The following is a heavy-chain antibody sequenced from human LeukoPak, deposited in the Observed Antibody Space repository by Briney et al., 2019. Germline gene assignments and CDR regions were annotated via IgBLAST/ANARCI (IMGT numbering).Heavy chain of an antibody. D-gene: IGHD3-10*01. CDR2: IIPIFGTA. J-gene: IGHJ6*04. Sequence: ASVKVSCKASGGTFSSYAISWVRQAPGQGLEWMGGIIPIFGTANYAQKFQGRVTITAGKSTSTAYMELSSLRSEDTAVYYCARAYGNYYYGMDVWGKGTTVTVSS. CDR3: ARAYGNYYYGMDV. CDR1: GGTFSSYA. V-gene: IGHV1-69*06.